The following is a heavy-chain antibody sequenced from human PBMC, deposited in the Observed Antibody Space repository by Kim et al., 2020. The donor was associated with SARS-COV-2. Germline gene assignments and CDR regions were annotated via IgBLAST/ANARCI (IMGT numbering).Heavy chain of an antibody. Sequence: GGSLRLSCAASGFTFSSYWMSWVRQAPGKGLEWVANIKQDGSEKYYVDSVKGRFTISRDNAKNSLYLQMNSLRAEDTAVYYCARDLYYYDSSGPFDYWGQGTLVNVSS. CDR1: GFTFSSYW. CDR3: ARDLYYYDSSGPFDY. D-gene: IGHD3-22*01. V-gene: IGHV3-7*01. CDR2: IKQDGSEK. J-gene: IGHJ4*02.